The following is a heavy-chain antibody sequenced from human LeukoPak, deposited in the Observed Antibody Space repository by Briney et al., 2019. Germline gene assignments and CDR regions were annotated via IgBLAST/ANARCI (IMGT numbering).Heavy chain of an antibody. V-gene: IGHV4-61*02. CDR3: ARADHSSGWSWFDP. J-gene: IGHJ5*02. CDR1: GGSISSSSYY. D-gene: IGHD6-19*01. CDR2: IYTSGST. Sequence: SETLSLTCTVSGGSISSSSYYWSWIRQPAGKGLEWIGRIYTSGSTNYNPSLKSRVTMSVDTSKNQFSLKLSSVTAADTAVYYCARADHSSGWSWFDPWGQGTLVTVSS.